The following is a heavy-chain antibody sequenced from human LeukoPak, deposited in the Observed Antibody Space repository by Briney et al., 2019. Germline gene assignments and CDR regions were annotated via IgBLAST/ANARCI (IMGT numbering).Heavy chain of an antibody. CDR3: ARGLSGSGSYYNG. Sequence: PSETLSLACAVYGGSFSGYYWGWIRQPPGEGREWIGEINHSGSTNYNRSLKSRVTISVETSKNQFSLKLSSVTAADTAVYYCARGLSGSGSYYNGWGQGTLVTVSS. CDR1: GGSFSGYY. V-gene: IGHV4-34*01. J-gene: IGHJ4*02. D-gene: IGHD3-10*01. CDR2: INHSGST.